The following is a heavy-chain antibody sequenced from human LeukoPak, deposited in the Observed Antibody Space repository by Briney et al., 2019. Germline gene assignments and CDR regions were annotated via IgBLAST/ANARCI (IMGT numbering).Heavy chain of an antibody. V-gene: IGHV1-18*01. J-gene: IGHJ6*03. CDR2: ISAYNGNT. CDR3: TREADYDILTGYPYYYYMDV. D-gene: IGHD3-9*01. CDR1: RYTFTSYG. Sequence: GASVKVSCKASRYTFTSYGISWVRQAPGHGLEWMGWISAYNGNTNYAQKLQGRVTMTTDTSTSTAYMELRSLRSDDTAVYFCTREADYDILTGYPYYYYMDVWGKGTTVTVSS.